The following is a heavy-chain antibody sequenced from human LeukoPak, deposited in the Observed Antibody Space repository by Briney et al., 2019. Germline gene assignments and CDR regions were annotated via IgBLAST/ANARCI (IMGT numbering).Heavy chain of an antibody. J-gene: IGHJ4*02. CDR2: IYTSGST. CDR1: GGSISSYY. V-gene: IGHV4-4*09. Sequence: PSETLSLTCTVSGGSISSYYWSWIRQPPGKGLEWIGYIYTSGSTNYNPSLKSRVTISVDTSKNQFSLKLSSVTAADTAVYYCARLSPGYYYHFDYWGQGTLVTVSS. CDR3: ARLSPGYYYHFDY. D-gene: IGHD3-22*01.